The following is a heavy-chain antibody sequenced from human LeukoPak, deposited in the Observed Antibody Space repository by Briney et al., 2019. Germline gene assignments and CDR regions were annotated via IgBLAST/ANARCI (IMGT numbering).Heavy chain of an antibody. J-gene: IGHJ6*02. V-gene: IGHV4-59*01. CDR2: IYYSGST. D-gene: IGHD2-2*01. CDR1: GGSISSYY. Sequence: SETLSLTCTVSGGSISSYYWSWIRQPPGKGLEWIGYIYYSGSTNYNPSLKSRVTISVDTSKNQFSLKLSSVTAADTAVYHCARIGYCSSTSCPLGHYYYYGMDVWGQGTTVTVSS. CDR3: ARIGYCSSTSCPLGHYYYYGMDV.